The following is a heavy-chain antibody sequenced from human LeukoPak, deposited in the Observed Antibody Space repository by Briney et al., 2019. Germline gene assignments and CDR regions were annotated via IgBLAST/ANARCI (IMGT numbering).Heavy chain of an antibody. CDR2: IKQDGSEK. CDR1: GFTFSSYW. Sequence: GGSLSLSCAASGFTFSSYWMSWVRQAPGRGLEWVANIKQDGSEKYYVDSVKGRFTISRDNAKNSLYLQMNSLRAEDTAVYYCAREPPFGPAAISFDYWGQGTLVTVSS. V-gene: IGHV3-7*03. D-gene: IGHD2-2*02. CDR3: AREPPFGPAAISFDY. J-gene: IGHJ4*02.